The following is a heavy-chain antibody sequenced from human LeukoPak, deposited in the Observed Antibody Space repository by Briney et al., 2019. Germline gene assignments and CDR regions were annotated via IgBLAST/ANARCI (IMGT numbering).Heavy chain of an antibody. D-gene: IGHD2-2*01. J-gene: IGHJ6*03. CDR2: INQDGSDK. V-gene: IGHV3-7*01. CDR3: AKIYCSSTSCSAYYYYYYMDV. Sequence: GGSLRLSCAASGLTFSIHWMNWVRQAPGKGLECVANINQDGSDKYYVDSVKGRFTISRDNTKNSLYLQMNSLRAEDTAVYYCAKIYCSSTSCSAYYYYYYMDVWGKGTTVTISS. CDR1: GLTFSIHW.